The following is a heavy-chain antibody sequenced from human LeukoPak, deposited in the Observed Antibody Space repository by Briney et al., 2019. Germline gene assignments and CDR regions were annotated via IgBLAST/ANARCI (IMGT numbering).Heavy chain of an antibody. CDR2: ISYDGSKK. D-gene: IGHD3-22*01. CDR1: GFTFSRYG. Sequence: GESLRLSCAASGFTFSRYGMHWVRQAPGQGLEWVVVISYDGSKKYYADSVKGRFTISRDNSKNTLYLQMNSLRPEDTAVYHCAKEITMIVVYWGQGTLVTVSS. V-gene: IGHV3-30*18. J-gene: IGHJ4*02. CDR3: AKEITMIVVY.